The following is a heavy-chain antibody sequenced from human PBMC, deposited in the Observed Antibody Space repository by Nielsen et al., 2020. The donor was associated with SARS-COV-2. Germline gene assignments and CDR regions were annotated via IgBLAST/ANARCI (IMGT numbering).Heavy chain of an antibody. CDR2: ISWNSGSI. V-gene: IGHV3-9*01. Sequence: WIRQPPGKGLEWVSGISWNSGSIGYADSVKGRFTISRDNAKNSLYLQMNSLRAEDTAVYYCARDLYYYGSGSKDYYYYGMDVWGQGTTVTVSS. J-gene: IGHJ6*02. CDR3: ARDLYYYGSGSKDYYYYGMDV. D-gene: IGHD3-10*01.